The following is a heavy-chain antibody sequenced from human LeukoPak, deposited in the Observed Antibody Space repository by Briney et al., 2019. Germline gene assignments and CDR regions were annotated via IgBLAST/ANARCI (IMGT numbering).Heavy chain of an antibody. CDR2: IIPIFGTA. D-gene: IGHD3-22*01. CDR1: GGTFSSYA. CDR3: ARAYDSSGSDAFDI. Sequence: ASVKVSCKASGGTFSSYAISWVRQAPGQGLEWMGGIIPIFGTANYAQKFQGRVTMTRNTSISTAYMELSSLRPEDTAVYYCARAYDSSGSDAFDIWGQGTMVTVSS. J-gene: IGHJ3*02. V-gene: IGHV1-69*05.